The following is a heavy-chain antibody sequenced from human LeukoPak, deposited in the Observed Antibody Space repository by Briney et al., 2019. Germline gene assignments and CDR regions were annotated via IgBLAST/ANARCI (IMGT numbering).Heavy chain of an antibody. CDR3: AKANMVYAEVGWDYYYMDV. V-gene: IGHV1-69*01. Sequence: ASVKVSCKASGGTFSSYAISWVRQAPGQGLEWMGGIIPIFGTANYAQKFQGRVTITADESTSTAYMELSSLRSEDTAVYYCAKANMVYAEVGWDYYYMDVWGKGTTVTVSS. CDR1: GGTFSSYA. CDR2: IIPIFGTA. J-gene: IGHJ6*03. D-gene: IGHD2-8*01.